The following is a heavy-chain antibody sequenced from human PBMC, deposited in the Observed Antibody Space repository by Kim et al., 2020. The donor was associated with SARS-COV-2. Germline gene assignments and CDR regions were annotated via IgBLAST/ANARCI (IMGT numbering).Heavy chain of an antibody. J-gene: IGHJ4*02. CDR2: INTNTGNP. D-gene: IGHD1-1*01. V-gene: IGHV7-4-1*02. CDR3: ARGLRGSFIGPNWTSFDY. Sequence: ASVKVSCKASGYTFTSYAMNWVRQAPGQGLEWMGWINTNTGNPTYAQGFTGRFVFSLDTSVSTAYLQISSLKAEDTAVYYCARGLRGSFIGPNWTSFDYWGQGTLVTVSS. CDR1: GYTFTSYA.